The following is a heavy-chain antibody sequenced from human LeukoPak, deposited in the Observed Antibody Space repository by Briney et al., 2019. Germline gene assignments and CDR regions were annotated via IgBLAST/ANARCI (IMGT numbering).Heavy chain of an antibody. CDR1: GYSFTSYW. CDR2: IYPGDSDT. Sequence: GESLKISCKGSGYSFTSYWIGRVRQMPGKGLEWMGIIYPGDSDTRYSPSFQGQVTISADKSISTAYLQWSSLKASDTAMYYCARLGGSSWYDYYGMDVWGQGTTVTVSS. V-gene: IGHV5-51*01. D-gene: IGHD6-13*01. CDR3: ARLGGSSWYDYYGMDV. J-gene: IGHJ6*02.